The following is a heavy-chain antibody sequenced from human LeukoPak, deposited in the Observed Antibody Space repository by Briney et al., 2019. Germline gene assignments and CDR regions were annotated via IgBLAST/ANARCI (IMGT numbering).Heavy chain of an antibody. CDR2: IYYRGRT. CDR3: ARRHSLEAAGNYFDY. V-gene: IGHV4-39*01. J-gene: IGHJ4*02. Sequence: KSSETLSLTCIVSGGPISSRRYYWGWIRQPPGKGLEWIGSIYYRGRTYYNPYLKSRVTISVDTSKNKFCLKLSSVTAADTAVYCCARRHSLEAAGNYFDYWGQGTLVTVSS. D-gene: IGHD6-13*01. CDR1: GGPISSRRYY.